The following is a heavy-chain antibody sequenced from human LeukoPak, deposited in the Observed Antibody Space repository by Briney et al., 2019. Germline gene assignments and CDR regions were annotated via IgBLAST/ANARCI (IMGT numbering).Heavy chain of an antibody. J-gene: IGHJ4*02. Sequence: GGSLRLSCAASGFTFSSYWMAWGRQAPGKGLVWVSRINSDGRSTSYAASVKCRFTISRANAQTTLNLQMNRLRAEDTAVYYCARDPGLPRITMVRGANWGQGTLVTVSS. CDR2: INSDGRST. D-gene: IGHD3-10*01. V-gene: IGHV3-74*01. CDR1: GFTFSSYW. CDR3: ARDPGLPRITMVRGAN.